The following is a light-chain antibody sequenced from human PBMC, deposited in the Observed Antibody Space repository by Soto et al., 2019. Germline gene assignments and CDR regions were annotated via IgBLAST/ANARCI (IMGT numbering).Light chain of an antibody. CDR3: MQALQTPLT. Sequence: DIVMTQSPLSLPVTPGESASISCRSSQSLLHSNGYNYLDWYLQKPGQSPQLLIYLGSNRASGVPDRFSGSGSGTDFTLKISRVEAEDVGVYYCMQALQTPLTFGGGTKVELK. V-gene: IGKV2-28*01. CDR2: LGS. J-gene: IGKJ4*01. CDR1: QSLLHSNGYNY.